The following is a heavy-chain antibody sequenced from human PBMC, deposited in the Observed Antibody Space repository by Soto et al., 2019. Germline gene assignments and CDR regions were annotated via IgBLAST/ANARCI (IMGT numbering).Heavy chain of an antibody. Sequence: PSETPCLPSPVSGGSTRSYYWRWIRQPTGKGLEWIGYIYYSGSTNYNPSLKSRVTISVDTSKNQFSLKLTSVTAADTAVYYCARRYGSAFDFWGQGTMVTVSS. CDR3: ARRYGSAFDF. V-gene: IGHV4-59*01. CDR2: IYYSGST. D-gene: IGHD3-10*01. CDR1: GGSTRSYY. J-gene: IGHJ3*01.